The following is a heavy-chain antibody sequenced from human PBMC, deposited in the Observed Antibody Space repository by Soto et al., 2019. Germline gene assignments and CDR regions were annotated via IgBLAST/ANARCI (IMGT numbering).Heavy chain of an antibody. J-gene: IGHJ5*02. CDR3: ARGSGGYSSSWYREVWFDP. CDR2: ISHSGST. V-gene: IGHV4-34*01. Sequence: PSETLSLTCAVYGGSFSGYYWSWIRQPPGKGLEWIGEISHSGSTNYNPSLKSRVTISVDTSKNQFSLKLSSVTAADTAVYYCARGSGGYSSSWYREVWFDPWGQGTLVT. CDR1: GGSFSGYY. D-gene: IGHD6-13*01.